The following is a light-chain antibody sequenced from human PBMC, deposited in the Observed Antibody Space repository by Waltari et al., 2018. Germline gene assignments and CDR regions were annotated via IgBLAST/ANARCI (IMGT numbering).Light chain of an antibody. V-gene: IGLV2-14*03. J-gene: IGLJ2*01. CDR3: SSYTTTSAII. Sequence: QSALTQPASVSGSPGQSITISCTGTSSDVGGYHYVAWYQQYPGKAPKLLLFDVSRWPSGVSNRFSGSKAGNTASLTISGLQAEDEADYYCSSYTTTSAIIFGGGTTLTVL. CDR2: DVS. CDR1: SSDVGGYHY.